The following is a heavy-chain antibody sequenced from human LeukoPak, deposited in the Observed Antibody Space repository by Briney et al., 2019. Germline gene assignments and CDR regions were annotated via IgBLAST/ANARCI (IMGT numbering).Heavy chain of an antibody. Sequence: PGGSLRLSCAASGFRFSDYGMLWVRQAPGKGLEWVAVIWYDRGKKFYADSVEGRFIISSDNSKNTLFLQMNSLRDEDTAVYYCAKGDNYKPLYFDNWGQGSLVIVSA. CDR1: GFRFSDYG. CDR2: IWYDRGKK. CDR3: AKGDNYKPLYFDN. V-gene: IGHV3-33*06. D-gene: IGHD3-10*01. J-gene: IGHJ4*02.